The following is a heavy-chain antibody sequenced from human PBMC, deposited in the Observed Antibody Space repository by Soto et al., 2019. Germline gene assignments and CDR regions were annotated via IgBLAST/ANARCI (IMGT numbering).Heavy chain of an antibody. CDR3: ARGPGYCSSTSCYDDAFDI. V-gene: IGHV3-11*05. D-gene: IGHD2-2*01. J-gene: IGHJ3*02. CDR2: ISSSSYT. CDR1: GFTFSDYY. Sequence: GGSLRLSCAASGFTFSDYYMSWIRQAPGKGLEWVSYISSSSYTNYADSVKGRLTISRDNAKNSLYLQMNSLRAEDTAVYYCARGPGYCSSTSCYDDAFDIWGQGTMVTVSS.